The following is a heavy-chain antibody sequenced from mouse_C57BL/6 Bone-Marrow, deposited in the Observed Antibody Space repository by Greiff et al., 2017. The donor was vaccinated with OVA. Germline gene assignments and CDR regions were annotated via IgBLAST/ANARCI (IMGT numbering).Heavy chain of an antibody. V-gene: IGHV14-4*01. CDR1: GFNIKDDY. Sequence: VQLQQSGAELVRPGASVKLSCTASGFNIKDDYMHWVKQRPEQGLEWIGWIDPENGDTEYASKFQGKATITADTSSNTAYLQLSSLTSEDTAVYYCTPFYYYGSGYFEVWGTGTTVTVSS. J-gene: IGHJ1*03. D-gene: IGHD1-1*01. CDR3: TPFYYYGSGYFEV. CDR2: IDPENGDT.